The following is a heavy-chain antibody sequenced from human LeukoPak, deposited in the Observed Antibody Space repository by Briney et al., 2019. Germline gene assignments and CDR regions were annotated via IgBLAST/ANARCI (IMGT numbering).Heavy chain of an antibody. CDR3: AKDQGKQAGRYDFWSGYSFDY. J-gene: IGHJ4*02. CDR1: GFTFSSYA. Sequence: GGSLRLSCAASGFTFSSYAMSWVRQAPGKGLEWVAFIRYDGSNKYYADSVKGRFTISRDNSKNTLYLQMNSLRAEDTAVYYCAKDQGKQAGRYDFWSGYSFDYWGQGTLVTVSS. D-gene: IGHD3-3*01. CDR2: IRYDGSNK. V-gene: IGHV3-30*02.